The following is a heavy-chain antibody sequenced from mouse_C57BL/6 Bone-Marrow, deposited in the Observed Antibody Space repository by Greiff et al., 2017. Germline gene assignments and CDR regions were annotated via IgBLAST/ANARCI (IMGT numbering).Heavy chain of an antibody. Sequence: QVQLQQPGAELVKPGASVKLSCKASGYTFTSYWMHWVKQRPGRGLEWIGRIDPNSGGTKYNEKFKSKATLTVDKPSSPAYMQLSSLTSEDSAVYYCARGDYSNLAWFAYRGQGSLVTVSA. J-gene: IGHJ3*01. D-gene: IGHD2-5*01. V-gene: IGHV1-72*01. CDR3: ARGDYSNLAWFAY. CDR1: GYTFTSYW. CDR2: IDPNSGGT.